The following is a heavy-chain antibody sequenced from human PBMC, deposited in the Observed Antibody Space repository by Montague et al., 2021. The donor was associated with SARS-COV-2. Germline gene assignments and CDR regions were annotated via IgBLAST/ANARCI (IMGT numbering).Heavy chain of an antibody. CDR3: ASLTLGYCSSTSCYSDWFDP. CDR2: INHSGST. Sequence: SETLSLTCAVYGGSFSGYYWSWIRQPPGKGLEWIGEINHSGSTNYTPSLKSRVTISEDTSKNQFSLKLSSVTAADTAVYYCASLTLGYCSSTSCYSDWFDPWGQGTLVTVSS. J-gene: IGHJ5*02. D-gene: IGHD2-2*02. V-gene: IGHV4-34*01. CDR1: GGSFSGYY.